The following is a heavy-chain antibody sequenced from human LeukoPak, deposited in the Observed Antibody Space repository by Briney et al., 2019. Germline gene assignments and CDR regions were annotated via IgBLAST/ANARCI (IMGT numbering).Heavy chain of an antibody. CDR2: IWYDGSNK. J-gene: IGHJ4*02. CDR1: GITFSSYA. Sequence: GGSLRLSCAASGITFSSYAMSWVRQAPGKGLEWVAVIWYDGSNKYYADSVKGRFTISRDNSKNTLYLQMNSLRAEDTAVYYCARDHDYGDQPIGYWGQGTLVTVSS. CDR3: ARDHDYGDQPIGY. D-gene: IGHD4-17*01. V-gene: IGHV3-33*01.